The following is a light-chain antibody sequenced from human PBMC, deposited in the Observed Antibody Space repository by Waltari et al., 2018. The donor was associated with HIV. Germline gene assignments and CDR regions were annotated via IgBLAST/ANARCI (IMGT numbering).Light chain of an antibody. Sequence: PSVSVSPGQTASITCSGDKLGDKYACWYQQKSGQSPVLVIYQGTKRPSGIPERFSGSNSGNTATLTISGTQAMDEADYYCQAWDSSTAVLFGGGTKLTVL. CDR3: QAWDSSTAVL. V-gene: IGLV3-1*01. CDR1: KLGDKY. CDR2: QGT. J-gene: IGLJ2*01.